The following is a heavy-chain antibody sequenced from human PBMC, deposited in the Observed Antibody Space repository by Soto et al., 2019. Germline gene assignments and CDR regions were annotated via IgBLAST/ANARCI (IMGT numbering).Heavy chain of an antibody. CDR3: ARLCSGGSCERAHGQIDY. D-gene: IGHD2-15*01. CDR1: GGTFSSYA. V-gene: IGHV1-69*01. J-gene: IGHJ4*02. Sequence: QVQLVQSGAEVKKPGSSVKVSCKASGGTFSSYAISWVRQAPGQGLEWMGGIIPIFGTANYAQKFQGRVTITADESTSTAYMELSSLRSEDTAVYYCARLCSGGSCERAHGQIDYWGQGTLVTVSS. CDR2: IIPIFGTA.